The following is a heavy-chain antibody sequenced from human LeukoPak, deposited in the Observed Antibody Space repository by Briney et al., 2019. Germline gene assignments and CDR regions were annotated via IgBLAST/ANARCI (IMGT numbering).Heavy chain of an antibody. V-gene: IGHV1-2*02. Sequence: ASVKVSCKASGYTFTGYYMHWVRQAPGQGLEWMGWINPNSGGTNYAQKFQGRVTMTRDTSISTAYMELSRLRSDDTAVYYCARDPYDYVWGSYRGNPSYYMDVWGKGTTVTISS. CDR1: GYTFTGYY. CDR3: ARDPYDYVWGSYRGNPSYYMDV. CDR2: INPNSGGT. D-gene: IGHD3-16*02. J-gene: IGHJ6*03.